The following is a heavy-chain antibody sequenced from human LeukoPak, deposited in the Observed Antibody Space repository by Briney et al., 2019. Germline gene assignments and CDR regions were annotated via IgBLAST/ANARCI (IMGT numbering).Heavy chain of an antibody. CDR2: ISSSSSYI. Sequence: GGSLRLSRAASGFTLSIYSMNWVRQAPGKGLEWVSSISSSSSYIYYADSLKGRFTIPRDNPKNSLYLQMNSLRAEDTAVYYCAIVDGYCSGGSCYIEDYWGEGTLVSVSS. V-gene: IGHV3-21*01. J-gene: IGHJ4*02. CDR1: GFTLSIYS. D-gene: IGHD2-15*01. CDR3: AIVDGYCSGGSCYIEDY.